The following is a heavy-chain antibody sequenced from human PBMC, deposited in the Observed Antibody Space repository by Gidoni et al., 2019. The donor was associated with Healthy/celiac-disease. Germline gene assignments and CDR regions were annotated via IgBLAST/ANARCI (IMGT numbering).Heavy chain of an antibody. J-gene: IGHJ4*02. V-gene: IGHV4-34*01. CDR3: ARGVATMCGLLDY. D-gene: IGHD5-12*01. Sequence: GSTNYNPSLKTRVTISVDTSKNQFSLKLSSVTAADTAVYYCARGVATMCGLLDYWGQGTLVTVSS. CDR2: GST.